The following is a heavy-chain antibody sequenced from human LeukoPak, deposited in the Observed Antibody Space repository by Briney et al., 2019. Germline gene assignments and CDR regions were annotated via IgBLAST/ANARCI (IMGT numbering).Heavy chain of an antibody. Sequence: PSETLSLTCTVSGGSLSSSSYYWGWLRQPPGRGLECIGSIYYSGSTYYNSSLKSRVTISVDTSKNQFSLKLSSVTAADTAVYYCARDNGRSGWYFNAYWGQGTLVTVSS. D-gene: IGHD6-19*01. J-gene: IGHJ4*02. V-gene: IGHV4-39*07. CDR1: GGSLSSSSYY. CDR3: ARDNGRSGWYFNAY. CDR2: IYYSGST.